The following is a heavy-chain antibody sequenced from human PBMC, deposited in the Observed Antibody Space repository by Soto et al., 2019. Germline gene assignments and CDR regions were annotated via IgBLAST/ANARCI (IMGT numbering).Heavy chain of an antibody. J-gene: IGHJ4*02. V-gene: IGHV4-31*03. Sequence: SLTCTVSGGSILNGGHYWTWIRQHPGKGLEWIGRIFFSGNTHYNPALKSRLTFSLDTAKNHFSLKLTSVTAADTAIYYCARDNCGGMLDFWGQGTIVSVYS. CDR1: GGSILNGGHY. CDR3: ARDNCGGMLDF. D-gene: IGHD2-15*01. CDR2: IFFSGNT.